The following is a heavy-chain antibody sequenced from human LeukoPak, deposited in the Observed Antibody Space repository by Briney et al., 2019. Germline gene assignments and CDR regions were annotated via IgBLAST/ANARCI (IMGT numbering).Heavy chain of an antibody. CDR1: GGTFNSYA. Sequence: ASVKVSCKTSGGTFNSYAISWVRQAPGQGLEWMGGIIPIFGAANYAQNFQGRVTISADESTSTAYMELSSLRSEDTAVYYCARSYSSSSPLDSWGQGTLVTVSS. J-gene: IGHJ4*02. V-gene: IGHV1-69*13. CDR2: IIPIFGAA. CDR3: ARSYSSSSPLDS. D-gene: IGHD6-6*01.